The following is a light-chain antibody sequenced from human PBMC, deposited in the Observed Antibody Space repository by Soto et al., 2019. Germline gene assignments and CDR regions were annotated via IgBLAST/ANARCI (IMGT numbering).Light chain of an antibody. J-gene: IGLJ3*02. CDR1: SSDVGGYNY. CDR3: SSYTSSSTRV. Sequence: QSDLTQPASVSGSPGQSITISCTGTSSDVGGYNYVSWYQQHPGKAPKLMIYEVSNRTSGVSNRFSGSKSGNTASLTISGLQAKDDADYYCSSYTSSSTRVFGGGTKLTV. CDR2: EVS. V-gene: IGLV2-14*01.